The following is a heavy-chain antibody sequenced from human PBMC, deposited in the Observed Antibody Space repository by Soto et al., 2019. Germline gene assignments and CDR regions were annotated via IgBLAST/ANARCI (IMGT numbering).Heavy chain of an antibody. V-gene: IGHV1-18*01. J-gene: IGHJ3*02. CDR1: GYTFTSYG. Sequence: ASVKVSCKASGYTFTSYGISWVRQAPGQGLEWMGWISAYNGNTNYAQKLQGRVTMTTDTSTSTAYMELRSLRFDDTAVYYCARAMSYDSSGYYRAAAFDIWGQGTMVTVSS. CDR2: ISAYNGNT. CDR3: ARAMSYDSSGYYRAAAFDI. D-gene: IGHD3-22*01.